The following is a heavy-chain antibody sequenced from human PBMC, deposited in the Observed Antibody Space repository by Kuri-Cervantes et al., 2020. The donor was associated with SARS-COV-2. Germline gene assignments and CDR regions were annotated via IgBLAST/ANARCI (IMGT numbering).Heavy chain of an antibody. CDR3: ARDLRLGKSLDY. J-gene: IGHJ4*02. CDR2: ISSSSSYI. CDR1: GFSFSYYN. D-gene: IGHD7-27*01. V-gene: IGHV3-21*01. Sequence: GGSLRLSCAASGFSFSYYNMNWVRQAPGKGREWVSSISSSSSYIYYADSVKGRFTISRDNAKNSLYLQMSSLRAEDTAVYYCARDLRLGKSLDYWGQGTLVTVSS.